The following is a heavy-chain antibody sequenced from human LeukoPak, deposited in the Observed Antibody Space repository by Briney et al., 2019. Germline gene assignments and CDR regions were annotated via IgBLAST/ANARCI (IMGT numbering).Heavy chain of an antibody. V-gene: IGHV3-48*01. J-gene: IGHJ4*02. D-gene: IGHD3-22*01. Sequence: GGSLGLSCAASGFTFSSYHMNWVRQAPGKGLEWVSYISSSGNTIYYADSVKGRFTISRDNAKNSLYLQMNSLRAEDTAVYYCAGYYYDSSSRRHGDYWGQGTLVTVSS. CDR1: GFTFSSYH. CDR2: ISSSGNTI. CDR3: AGYYYDSSSRRHGDY.